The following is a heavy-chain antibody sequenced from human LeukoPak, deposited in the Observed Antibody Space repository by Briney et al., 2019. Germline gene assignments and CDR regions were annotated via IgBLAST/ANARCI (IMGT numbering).Heavy chain of an antibody. CDR3: ARGSPDGSSYHYPDS. D-gene: IGHD2-2*01. J-gene: IGHJ4*02. CDR2: IRHKARSYTT. Sequence: GSLRLSCAASGFTFSDHYMDWVRQAPGKRLEWVGRIRHKARSYTTEYAASVKGRFTVSRDDSKSSLYLHMNSLTVEDTALYYCARGSPDGSSYHYPDSWGQGTLVTVSS. CDR1: GFTFSDHY. V-gene: IGHV3-72*01.